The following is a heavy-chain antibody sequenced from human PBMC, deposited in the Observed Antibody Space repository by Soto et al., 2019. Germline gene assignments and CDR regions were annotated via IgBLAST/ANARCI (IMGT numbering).Heavy chain of an antibody. CDR3: ARAPITKPGIDY. CDR2: IYYSGST. J-gene: IGHJ4*02. V-gene: IGHV4-31*03. CDR1: GGSISSGGYY. Sequence: SETLSLTCTVSGGSISSGGYYWSWIRQHPGKGLEWIGYIYYSGSTYYNPSLKSRVTISVDTSKNQFSLKLSPVTAADTAVYYCARAPITKPGIDYWGQGTLVTVSS. D-gene: IGHD6-13*01.